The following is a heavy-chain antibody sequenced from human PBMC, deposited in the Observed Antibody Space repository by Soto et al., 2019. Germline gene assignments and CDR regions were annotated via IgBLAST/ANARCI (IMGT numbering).Heavy chain of an antibody. CDR2: MNPNSGNT. Sequence: QVQLVQSGAEVKKPGASVKVSCKASGYTFTSYDINWVRQATGQGLEWMGWMNPNSGNTGYAQKFQGRVTMTRNTSRSTAYMELSSLRSEDTAVYYCARGDIVVVPAATGTPWFDPWGQGTLVTVSS. CDR3: ARGDIVVVPAATGTPWFDP. CDR1: GYTFTSYD. D-gene: IGHD2-2*01. V-gene: IGHV1-8*01. J-gene: IGHJ5*02.